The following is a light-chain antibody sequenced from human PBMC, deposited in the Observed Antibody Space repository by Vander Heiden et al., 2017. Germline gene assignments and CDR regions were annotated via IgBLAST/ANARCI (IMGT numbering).Light chain of an antibody. J-gene: IGKJ1*01. V-gene: IGKV1-5*01. CDR1: QSISSW. CDR3: QQDNSYPWT. Sequence: DIQMTQSPSTLSASVGDRVTITCLASQSISSWLAWYQQKPGKAPKLLIYDASSLESGVPSRFSGSGSGTEFTLTISSLQPDDFATYYCQQDNSYPWTFGQGTKVEIK. CDR2: DAS.